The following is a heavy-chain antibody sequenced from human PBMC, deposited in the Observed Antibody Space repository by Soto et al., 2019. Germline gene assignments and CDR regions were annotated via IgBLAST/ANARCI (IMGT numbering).Heavy chain of an antibody. D-gene: IGHD3-10*01. Sequence: PSETLSLTCSLSGGSINSSDHFWGWIRQTPGKGLEWIGSVYYTETTYYNPSLKSPVTISVETSRNTFSLKVNSVTAADTGIYYCARQGVLSTNMFITLFDPWGQGTLVTVSS. CDR3: ARQGVLSTNMFITLFDP. V-gene: IGHV4-39*01. J-gene: IGHJ5*02. CDR1: GGSINSSDHF. CDR2: VYYTETT.